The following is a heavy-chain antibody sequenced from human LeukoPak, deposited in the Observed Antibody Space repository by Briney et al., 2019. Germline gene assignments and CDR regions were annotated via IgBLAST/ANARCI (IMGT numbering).Heavy chain of an antibody. CDR3: AKDMGYSISCFDY. Sequence: GGSLRLSCAASGFTFDDYTMHWVRQAPGKGLEWVSLISWDGGSTYYADSVKGRFTISRDNSKNSLYLQMNSLRTEDTALYYCAKDMGYSISCFDYWGQGTLVTVSS. V-gene: IGHV3-43*01. J-gene: IGHJ4*02. CDR2: ISWDGGST. CDR1: GFTFDDYT. D-gene: IGHD6-6*01.